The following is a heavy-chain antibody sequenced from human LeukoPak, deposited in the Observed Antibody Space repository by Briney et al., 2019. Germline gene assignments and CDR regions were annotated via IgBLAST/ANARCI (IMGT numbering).Heavy chain of an antibody. CDR3: ARGLAYCGGDCYSEYFQH. CDR2: ISYDGSNK. J-gene: IGHJ1*01. D-gene: IGHD2-21*02. V-gene: IGHV3-30*04. CDR1: GCTFSSYA. Sequence: GRSLRLSCAASGCTFSSYAMHWVRQAPGKGLEWVAVISYDGSNKYYADSVKGRFTISRDDSKNTLYLQMNSLRAEDTAVYYCARGLAYCGGDCYSEYFQHWGQGTLVTVSS.